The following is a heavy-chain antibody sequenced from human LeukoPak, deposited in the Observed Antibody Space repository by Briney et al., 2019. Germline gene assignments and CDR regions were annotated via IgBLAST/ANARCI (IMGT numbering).Heavy chain of an antibody. CDR1: GYTFISYY. D-gene: IGHD4-11*01. Sequence: ASVKVSCKASGYTFISYYIHWVRQAPGQGLEWMGIINPSGGSTRYAQKFQGRVTMTRDTSTGTIYMDLSSLRPEDTAVYFCARDSGTVSDAFDIWGQGTMVTVSS. V-gene: IGHV1-46*01. CDR2: INPSGGST. CDR3: ARDSGTVSDAFDI. J-gene: IGHJ3*02.